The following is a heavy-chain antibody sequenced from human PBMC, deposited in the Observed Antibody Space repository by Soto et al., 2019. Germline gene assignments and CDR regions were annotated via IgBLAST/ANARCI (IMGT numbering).Heavy chain of an antibody. J-gene: IGHJ4*02. CDR1: GYSISSGYY. CDR2: IYHSGST. Sequence: SETLSLTCAVSGYSISSGYYWGWIRQPPGKGLEWIGSIYHSGSTYYNPSLKSRVTISVGTSKNQFSLKLSSVTAADTAVYYCASPAKLYCSSTSCYRAPDYWGQGTLVTVSS. V-gene: IGHV4-38-2*01. CDR3: ASPAKLYCSSTSCYRAPDY. D-gene: IGHD2-2*02.